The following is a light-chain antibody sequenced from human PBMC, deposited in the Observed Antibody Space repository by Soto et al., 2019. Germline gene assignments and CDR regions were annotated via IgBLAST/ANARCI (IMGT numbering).Light chain of an antibody. J-gene: IGKJ1*01. CDR1: PAIASF. CDR3: QQLNGSPWT. CDR2: GAS. Sequence: ILLTQSPSSLSASVGDRVTITCRASPAIASFLAWYQQKPGTAPKLLIYGASTLQSGVPSRFSGSRSGTDYTLTIGSLQPEDFATYYCQQLNGSPWTFGQGTKVEV. V-gene: IGKV1-9*01.